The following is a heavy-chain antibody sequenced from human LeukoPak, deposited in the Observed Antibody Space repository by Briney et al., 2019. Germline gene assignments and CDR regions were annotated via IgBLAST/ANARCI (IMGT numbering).Heavy chain of an antibody. J-gene: IGHJ4*02. D-gene: IGHD3-9*01. CDR1: GFTFSSYW. Sequence: PGGSLRLSCAASGFTFSSYWMSWVRQAPGKGLEWVANIRQDGSEKYYVDSVKGRFTISRDNAKNSLYLQMNSLRAEDTAVYYCARELRYFDWLFNRNDYWGQGTLVTVSS. CDR3: ARELRYFDWLFNRNDY. CDR2: IRQDGSEK. V-gene: IGHV3-7*01.